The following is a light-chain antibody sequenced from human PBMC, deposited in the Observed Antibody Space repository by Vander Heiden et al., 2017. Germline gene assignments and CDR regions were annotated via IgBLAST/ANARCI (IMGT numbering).Light chain of an antibody. Sequence: DIVMTQSPDSLAVSLGERATINCKSSQSVLYSSKNKNYLAWYQQNPGHPPKLLIYWASTRESGVPDRFSGSGSGTDFPLTISSLQAEDVAVYYCQQYYSTPLSFGGGTKVEIK. J-gene: IGKJ4*02. CDR2: WAS. CDR3: QQYYSTPLS. CDR1: QSVLYSSKNKNY. V-gene: IGKV4-1*01.